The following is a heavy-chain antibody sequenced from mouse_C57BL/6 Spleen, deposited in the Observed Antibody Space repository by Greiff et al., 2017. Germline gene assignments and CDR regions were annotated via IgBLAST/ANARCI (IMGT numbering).Heavy chain of an antibody. CDR3: ARREYGSSDRAVDMDY. D-gene: IGHD1-1*01. J-gene: IGHJ4*01. Sequence: QVQLQQPGAELVRPGSSVKLSCTASGFTFTSYWMHWVKQRPIQGLEWIGNIDPSDSETHYNQKFKDKATLTVDKSSSTAYMQLSRLTSEDSSVYYGARREYGSSDRAVDMDYWGQGTSVTVSS. CDR2: IDPSDSET. CDR1: GFTFTSYW. V-gene: IGHV1-52*01.